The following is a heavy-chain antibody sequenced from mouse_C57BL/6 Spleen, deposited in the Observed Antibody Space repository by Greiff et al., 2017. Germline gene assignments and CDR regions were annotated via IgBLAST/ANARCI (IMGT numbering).Heavy chain of an antibody. D-gene: IGHD2-5*01. CDR1: GYAFSSSW. V-gene: IGHV1-82*01. CDR2: IYPGDGDT. J-gene: IGHJ3*01. CDR3: ARSYSNYEAY. Sequence: QVQLQQSGPELVKPGASVKISCKASGYAFSSSWMNWVKQRPGQGLEWIGRIYPGDGDTNYNGKFKGKATLTADKSSSTAYMQLSSLTSEDAAVYCCARSYSNYEAYWGQGTLVTVSA.